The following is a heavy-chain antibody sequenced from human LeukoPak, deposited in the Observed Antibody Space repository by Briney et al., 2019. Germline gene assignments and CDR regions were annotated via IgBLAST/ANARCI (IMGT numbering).Heavy chain of an antibody. CDR2: IYYSGST. CDR1: GGSISSYY. V-gene: IGHV4-59*01. Sequence: SETLSLTCTVSGGSISSYYWSWIRQPPGKGLEWIGYIYYSGSTNYNPSLKSRVTISVDTSKNQFSLKLSSVTAADTAVYYCARVTYHYDSSGYRGYYYYYYMDVWGKGTTVTVSS. D-gene: IGHD3-22*01. J-gene: IGHJ6*03. CDR3: ARVTYHYDSSGYRGYYYYYYMDV.